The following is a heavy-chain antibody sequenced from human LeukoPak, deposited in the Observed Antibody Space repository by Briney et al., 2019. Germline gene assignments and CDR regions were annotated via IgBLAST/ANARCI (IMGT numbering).Heavy chain of an antibody. CDR3: ARGPNADSSMIASVYFDN. V-gene: IGHV1-2*02. Sequence: GASVKVSCKASGYTFTNNFIHWLRQAPGQGLEWMGWINPESGGTKFALRFQDRLTVTRDTSISTVYMDLRRLTSDDSALYFCARGPNADSSMIASVYFDNWGQGTQVTVSS. J-gene: IGHJ4*02. D-gene: IGHD2-21*01. CDR2: INPESGGT. CDR1: GYTFTNNF.